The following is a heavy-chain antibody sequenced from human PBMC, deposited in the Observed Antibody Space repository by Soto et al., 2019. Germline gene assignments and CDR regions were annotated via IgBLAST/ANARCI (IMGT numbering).Heavy chain of an antibody. V-gene: IGHV3-23*01. J-gene: IGHJ6*04. CDR1: GSTFSSYA. CDR3: AKDDRDGYSSAVDV. Sequence: SLRLSCAASGSTFSSYAMSWVRQAPGKGLEWVSAISGSGFTTYFADSVKGRFTVSRDNSKNTLYLQMNSLRAEDTAVYYCAKDDRDGYSSAVDVWGKGTTVTVSS. D-gene: IGHD6-13*01. CDR2: ISGSGFTT.